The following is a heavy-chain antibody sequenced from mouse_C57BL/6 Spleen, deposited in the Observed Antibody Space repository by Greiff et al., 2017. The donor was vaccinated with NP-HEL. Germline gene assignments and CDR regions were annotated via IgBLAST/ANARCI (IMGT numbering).Heavy chain of an antibody. V-gene: IGHV14-4*01. CDR1: GFNIKDDY. CDR3: TTLWLRRNFDV. Sequence: EVKLQQSGAELVRPGASVKLSCTASGFNIKDDYMHWVKQRPEQGLEWIGWIDPENGDTEYASKFQGKATITADTSSNTAYLQLSSLTSEDTAVYYCTTLWLRRNFDVWGTRTTVTVSS. CDR2: IDPENGDT. D-gene: IGHD2-2*01. J-gene: IGHJ1*03.